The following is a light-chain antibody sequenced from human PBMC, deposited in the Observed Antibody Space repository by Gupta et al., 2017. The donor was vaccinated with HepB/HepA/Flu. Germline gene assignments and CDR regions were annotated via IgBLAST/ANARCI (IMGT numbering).Light chain of an antibody. CDR3: QQSHSTPLT. V-gene: IGKV1-39*01. J-gene: IGKJ3*01. CDR1: QSISSY. Sequence: DIQMTQSPSSLSASVGDRVTITCRASQSISSYLNWYQQKPGKAPKLLIYAASSLQSGVPSRFSGSGSGTDFTLTISSRQPEDFATYYCQQSHSTPLTFGHGTKVDIK. CDR2: AAS.